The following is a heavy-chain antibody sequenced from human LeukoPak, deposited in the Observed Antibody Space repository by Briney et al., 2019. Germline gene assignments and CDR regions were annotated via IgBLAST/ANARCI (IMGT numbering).Heavy chain of an antibody. CDR1: RFTFSSYA. V-gene: IGHV3-23*01. Sequence: GGSLRLSCAASRFTFSSYAMSWVRQAPGKGLEWVSSISGSGGSTYYADSVKGRFTISRDNSKNTLYLQMNSLRAEDTAVYYCAKSSYYDSSGFYREYYFDYWGQGTLVTVSP. CDR3: AKSSYYDSSGFYREYYFDY. D-gene: IGHD3-22*01. CDR2: ISGSGGST. J-gene: IGHJ4*02.